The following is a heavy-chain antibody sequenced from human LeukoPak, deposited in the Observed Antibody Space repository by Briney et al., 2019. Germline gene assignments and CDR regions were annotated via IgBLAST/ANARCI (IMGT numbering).Heavy chain of an antibody. D-gene: IGHD7-27*01. Sequence: GGSLRLSCAASGFTFSSYAMSWVRQAPGKGLEWVSTISGSGGTTYYSDSVKGRFTISRDNSKNTLYLQMDSLRAEDTAVYYCARSVSTIWGLYAFDIWGQGTMVTVSS. CDR1: GFTFSSYA. CDR3: ARSVSTIWGLYAFDI. CDR2: ISGSGGTT. V-gene: IGHV3-23*01. J-gene: IGHJ3*02.